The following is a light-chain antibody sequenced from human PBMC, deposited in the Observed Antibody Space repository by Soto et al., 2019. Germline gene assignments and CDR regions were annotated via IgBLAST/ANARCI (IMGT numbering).Light chain of an antibody. CDR2: EDN. CDR1: SGRIASNY. CDR3: QSYDSSIPVV. J-gene: IGLJ2*01. Sequence: NFMLTQPHSVSESPGKTVTISFTRSSGRIASNYVQWYQQRPGSAPTTVIYEDNQRPSGVPDRFSGSIDSSSNSASLTIAGLKTEDEADYYCQSYDSSIPVVFGGGTKLTVL. V-gene: IGLV6-57*04.